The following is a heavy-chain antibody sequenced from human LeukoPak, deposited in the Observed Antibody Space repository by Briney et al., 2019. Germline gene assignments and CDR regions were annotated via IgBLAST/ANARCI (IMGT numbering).Heavy chain of an antibody. CDR3: CRFYGDYGIDY. D-gene: IGHD4-17*01. CDR2: ISSSGSTI. Sequence: GGSLRLSCAASGSTFSDYYMSWIRQAPGKGLEWVSYISSSGSTIYYADSVKGRFTISRDNAKDSLYLQMNSLRAEDTAVYYCCRFYGDYGIDYWGQGTLVTVSS. V-gene: IGHV3-11*01. CDR1: GSTFSDYY. J-gene: IGHJ4*02.